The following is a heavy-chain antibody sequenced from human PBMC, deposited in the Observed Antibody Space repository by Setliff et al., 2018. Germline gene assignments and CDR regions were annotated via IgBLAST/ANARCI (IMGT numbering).Heavy chain of an antibody. CDR3: SVQSEFGHDCSDGSCHPNYFDS. J-gene: IGHJ4*02. CDR2: IWYDGINK. D-gene: IGHD2-15*01. Sequence: GGSLRLSCAASGFIFSNYGMHWVRQAPGKGLEWVAVIWYDGINKYYADSVKGRFTISRDISKNTLYLQMNNLRVEDTAVYYCSVQSEFGHDCSDGSCHPNYFDSWGQGTLVTVSS. V-gene: IGHV3-33*01. CDR1: GFIFSNYG.